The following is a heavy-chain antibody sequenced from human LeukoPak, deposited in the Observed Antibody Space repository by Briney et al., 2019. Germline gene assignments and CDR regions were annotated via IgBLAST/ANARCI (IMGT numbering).Heavy chain of an antibody. J-gene: IGHJ4*02. D-gene: IGHD3-3*01. CDR1: GFTFSSYS. V-gene: IGHV3-48*01. CDR2: ISSSSTI. Sequence: GGSLRLSCAASGFTFSSYSMNWVRQAPGKGLEWVSYISSSSTIYCADSVKGRFTISRDNAKNSLYLQMNSLRAEDTAVYYCAAFWSGYYLFDYWGQGTLVTVSS. CDR3: AAFWSGYYLFDY.